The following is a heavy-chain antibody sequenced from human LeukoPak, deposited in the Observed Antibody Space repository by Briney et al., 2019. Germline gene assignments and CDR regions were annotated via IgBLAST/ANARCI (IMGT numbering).Heavy chain of an antibody. V-gene: IGHV1-69*01. D-gene: IGHD3-10*01. CDR1: GGTFSSYA. CDR3: ARDRGTMVRGVITALPFDY. CDR2: IIPIFGTA. Sequence: SVKVSCKASGGTFSSYAISWVRQAPGQGLVWMGGIIPIFGTANYAQKFQGRVTITADESTSTAYMELSSLRSEDTAVYYCARDRGTMVRGVITALPFDYWGQGTLVTVSS. J-gene: IGHJ4*02.